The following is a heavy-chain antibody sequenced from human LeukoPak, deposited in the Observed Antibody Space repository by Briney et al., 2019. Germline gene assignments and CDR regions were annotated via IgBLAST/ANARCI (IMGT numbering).Heavy chain of an antibody. Sequence: SETLSLTCAVYGGSFSGYYWSWIRQPPGKGLEWIGEINHSGSTNYNPSLKSRVTISVDTSKNQFSLKLSSVTAADTAVYYCARDGEHSGGSYAYWGQGTLVTVSS. J-gene: IGHJ4*02. CDR2: INHSGST. V-gene: IGHV4-34*01. CDR3: ARDGEHSGGSYAY. D-gene: IGHD1-26*01. CDR1: GGSFSGYY.